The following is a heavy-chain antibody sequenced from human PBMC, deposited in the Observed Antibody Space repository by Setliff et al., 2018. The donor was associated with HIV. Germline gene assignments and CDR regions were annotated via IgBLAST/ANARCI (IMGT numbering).Heavy chain of an antibody. CDR1: GFAFSSHQ. D-gene: IGHD2-2*01. Sequence: HPGGSLRLSCAASGFAFSSHQMSWVRQAPGKGLEWVAKIRQDGTDKYYVDSVKGRFTISRDNAKNSLYLQMNSLRAEDTAIYYCARRAYCSSTTCFDNWGQGTLVTVSS. V-gene: IGHV3-7*01. J-gene: IGHJ4*02. CDR2: IRQDGTDK. CDR3: ARRAYCSSTTCFDN.